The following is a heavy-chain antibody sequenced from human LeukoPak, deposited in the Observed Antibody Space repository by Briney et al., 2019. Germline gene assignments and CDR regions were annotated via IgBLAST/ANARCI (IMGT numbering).Heavy chain of an antibody. CDR3: ARATIGYCSSTSCDWNWFDP. V-gene: IGHV4-30-4*01. Sequence: PSETLSLTCTVSGSSISSGDYYWSWIRQPPGTGLEWIGYIYYSGSAYYNPSLKSRVTISVDTSKNQFSLKLSSVTAADTAVYYCARATIGYCSSTSCDWNWFDPWGQGTLVTVSS. D-gene: IGHD2-2*01. CDR1: GSSISSGDYY. CDR2: IYYSGSA. J-gene: IGHJ5*02.